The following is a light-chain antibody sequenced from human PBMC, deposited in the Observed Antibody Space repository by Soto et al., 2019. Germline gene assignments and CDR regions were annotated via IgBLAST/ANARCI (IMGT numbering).Light chain of an antibody. V-gene: IGKV1-9*01. J-gene: IGKJ1*01. Sequence: DIQLTQSPPFLSASVGDRVIIACRASQDINSYLAWYQQNPGKAPKLLIYAASTLFSGVPSRFSGSGSGTEFTLTISSLQPEDFATYYCQQLNSYPRTFGQGTKVEMK. CDR2: AAS. CDR3: QQLNSYPRT. CDR1: QDINSY.